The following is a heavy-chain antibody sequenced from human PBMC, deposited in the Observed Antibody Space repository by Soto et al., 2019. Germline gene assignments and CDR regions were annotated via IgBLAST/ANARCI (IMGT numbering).Heavy chain of an antibody. Sequence: SETLSLTCVVYGWSFSDYYWTWIRQPPGKGLEWIGEINYSGSSNQNPSLQSRVTMSVDKSKSQFSLKLNSVTAADSAVYFCARLEGLATISYYFDFWGQGALVTVSS. CDR1: GWSFSDYY. CDR3: ARLEGLATISYYFDF. CDR2: INYSGSS. V-gene: IGHV4-34*01. D-gene: IGHD3-9*01. J-gene: IGHJ4*02.